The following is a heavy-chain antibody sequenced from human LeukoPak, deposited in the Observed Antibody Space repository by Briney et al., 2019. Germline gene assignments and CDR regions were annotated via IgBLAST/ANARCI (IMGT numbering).Heavy chain of an antibody. D-gene: IGHD5-24*01. CDR3: ARGLAEMAALTYYMDL. CDR2: ISSSGTTI. J-gene: IGHJ6*03. Sequence: GGSLRLSCAASGFTFSDYYMSWIRQAPGKGLEWVSYISSSGTTIYYTDSVKGRFTISKDNAENSLYLQMNSLRAEDTAVYFCARGLAEMAALTYYMDLWGKGTTVTVSS. CDR1: GFTFSDYY. V-gene: IGHV3-11*01.